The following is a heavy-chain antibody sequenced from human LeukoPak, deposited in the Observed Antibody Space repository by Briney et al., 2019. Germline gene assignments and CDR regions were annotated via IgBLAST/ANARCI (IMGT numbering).Heavy chain of an antibody. D-gene: IGHD3-22*01. CDR3: AREAYYDSSGYRPVLDYGMDV. CDR2: IYYSGST. V-gene: IGHV4-30-4*01. Sequence: SETLSLTCTVSGGSISSGDYYWSWIRQPPGKGLEWIGYIYYSGSTYYNPSLKSRVTISVDTSKNQFSLKLSSVTAADTAVHYCAREAYYDSSGYRPVLDYGMDVWGQGTTVTVSS. J-gene: IGHJ6*02. CDR1: GGSISSGDYY.